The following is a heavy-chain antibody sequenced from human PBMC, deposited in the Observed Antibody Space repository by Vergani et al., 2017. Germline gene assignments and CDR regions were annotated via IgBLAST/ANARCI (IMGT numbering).Heavy chain of an antibody. J-gene: IGHJ6*03. CDR3: ARGPRRNSSGWYGANYYDYMDV. D-gene: IGHD6-19*01. Sequence: QVQLVESGGGVVQPGRSLRLSCAASGFTFSSYAMHWVRQAPGKGLEWVAVISYDGSNKYYADSVKGRFTISRDNSKNTLYLQMNSLRAEDTAVYYCARGPRRNSSGWYGANYYDYMDVWGKGTTVTVSS. CDR2: ISYDGSNK. CDR1: GFTFSSYA. V-gene: IGHV3-30-3*01.